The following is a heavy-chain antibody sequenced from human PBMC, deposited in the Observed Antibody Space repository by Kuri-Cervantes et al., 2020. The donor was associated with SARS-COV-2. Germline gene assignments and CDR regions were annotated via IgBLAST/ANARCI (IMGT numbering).Heavy chain of an antibody. CDR1: AGSMSSSSHY. V-gene: IGHV4-39*01. J-gene: IGHJ6*03. CDR2: IYYSGST. CDR3: ARRYYYMDV. Sequence: ESLKISCSVSAGSMSSSSHYWGWIRQSPEKGLEWIGSIYYSGSTYYNPSLKSRVTISVDTSKNQFSLKLSSVTAADTAVYYGARRYYYMDVWGKGTTVTVSS.